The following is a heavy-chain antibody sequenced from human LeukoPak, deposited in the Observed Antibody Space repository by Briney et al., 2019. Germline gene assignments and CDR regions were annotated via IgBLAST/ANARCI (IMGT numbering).Heavy chain of an antibody. Sequence: GGSLRLSCAASGFTFSSYAMHWVRQAPGKGLEWVAVISYDGSNKYYADSVKGRFTISRDNSKNTLYLQMNSLRAEDTAVYYCARRHYDFWSGYHDPYYYYMDVWGKGTTVTVSS. D-gene: IGHD3-3*01. V-gene: IGHV3-30-3*01. J-gene: IGHJ6*03. CDR3: ARRHYDFWSGYHDPYYYYMDV. CDR1: GFTFSSYA. CDR2: ISYDGSNK.